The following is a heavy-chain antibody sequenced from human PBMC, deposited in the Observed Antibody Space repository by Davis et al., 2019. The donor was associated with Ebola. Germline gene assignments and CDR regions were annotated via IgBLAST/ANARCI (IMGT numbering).Heavy chain of an antibody. CDR3: ARPIYGGNYGGEFDI. J-gene: IGHJ3*02. Sequence: GESLKISCKDSGNSFTSHWIGWVRQMPGKGLEWMGIIYTGDSDTRYSPSFRGQVTISADKSISTAYLQWSSLKASDTAMYYCARPIYGGNYGGEFDIWGQGTMVTVSS. CDR1: GNSFTSHW. V-gene: IGHV5-51*01. CDR2: IYTGDSDT. D-gene: IGHD4-23*01.